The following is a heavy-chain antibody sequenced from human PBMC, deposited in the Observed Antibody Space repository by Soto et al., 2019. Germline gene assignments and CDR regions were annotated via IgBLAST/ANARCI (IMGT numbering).Heavy chain of an antibody. CDR3: ARGGMVHDYIWGNYRYGFDY. J-gene: IGHJ4*02. V-gene: IGHV3-74*01. D-gene: IGHD3-16*02. Sequence: PGGSLRLSCTASGVTFSSYWMHWVRQAPGKGLVWVSRINGDGRTTTYADSVKGRFTISRDNSKNTLYLQMNSLRAEDTAVYYCARGGMVHDYIWGNYRYGFDYWGQGTLVTVSS. CDR1: GVTFSSYW. CDR2: INGDGRTT.